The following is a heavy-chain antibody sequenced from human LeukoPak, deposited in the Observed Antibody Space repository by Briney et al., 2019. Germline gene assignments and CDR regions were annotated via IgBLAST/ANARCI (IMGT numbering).Heavy chain of an antibody. CDR1: GGSISSGDYY. V-gene: IGHV4-30-4*08. J-gene: IGHJ5*02. D-gene: IGHD1-1*01. CDR2: IYYSGST. Sequence: PSQTLSLPCTVSGGSISSGDYYWSWIRQPPGKGLDWFGYIYYSGSTYYNPSLKSRVTISVDTSKNQFSLKLSSVTAADTAVYYCARDQGYNWNWFDPWGQGTLVTVSS. CDR3: ARDQGYNWNWFDP.